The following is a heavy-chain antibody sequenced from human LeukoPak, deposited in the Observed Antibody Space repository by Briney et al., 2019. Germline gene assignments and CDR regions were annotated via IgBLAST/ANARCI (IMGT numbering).Heavy chain of an antibody. CDR3: ARVNTAMVGYFQH. CDR2: INSDGSST. V-gene: IGHV3-74*01. J-gene: IGHJ1*01. CDR1: GFTFSSYW. Sequence: GGSLRLSCAASGFTFSSYWMHWVRQAPGKGLVWVSRINSDGSSTSYADSVKGRFTISRDNAKNTLYLQMNSPRAEDTAVYYCARVNTAMVGYFQHWGQGTLVTVSS. D-gene: IGHD5-18*01.